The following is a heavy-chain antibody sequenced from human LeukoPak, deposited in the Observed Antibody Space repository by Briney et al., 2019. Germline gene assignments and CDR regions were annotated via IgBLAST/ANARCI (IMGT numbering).Heavy chain of an antibody. J-gene: IGHJ4*02. D-gene: IGHD3-10*01. CDR1: GDSVSNGNYY. V-gene: IGHV4-61*03. CDR3: ARSQNYYGSGDY. CDR2: IYYTGKT. Sequence: PSETLSLTCTVSGDSVSNGNYYWSWLRQPPGKALEWVGYIYYTGKTYYNPSLEGRVTILVDTSRNHFSVKLSSVTAADTAVYYCARSQNYYGSGDYWSQGTLVTVSS.